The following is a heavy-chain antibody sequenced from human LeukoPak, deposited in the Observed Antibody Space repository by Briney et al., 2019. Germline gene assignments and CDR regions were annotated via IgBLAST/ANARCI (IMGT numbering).Heavy chain of an antibody. CDR3: ARGQEGYSYGYDFDY. CDR2: INHSGST. Sequence: SETLSLTCAVYGGSFSGYYWSWIRQPPGKGLEWIGEINHSGSTNYNPSLKSRVTISVDTSKNQFSLKLSSVIAADTAVYYCARGQEGYSYGYDFDYWGQGTLVTVSS. J-gene: IGHJ4*02. V-gene: IGHV4-34*01. D-gene: IGHD5-18*01. CDR1: GGSFSGYY.